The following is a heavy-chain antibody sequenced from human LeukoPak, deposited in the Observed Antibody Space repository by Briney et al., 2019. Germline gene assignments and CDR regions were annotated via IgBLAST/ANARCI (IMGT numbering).Heavy chain of an antibody. D-gene: IGHD3-3*01. CDR3: AKVTYDFWSGYFGAFDI. CDR2: ISGSGGST. CDR1: GFTFSSYA. Sequence: GGSLRLSCAASGFTFSSYAMSWVRQAPGKGLEWVSAISGSGGSTYYADSVKGRFTISRDNSKNTLYLQMNSLRAEDTAVYYCAKVTYDFWSGYFGAFDIWGQGTMVTVSS. J-gene: IGHJ3*02. V-gene: IGHV3-23*01.